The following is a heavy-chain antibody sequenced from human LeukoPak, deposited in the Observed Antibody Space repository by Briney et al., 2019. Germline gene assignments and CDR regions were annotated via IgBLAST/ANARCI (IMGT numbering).Heavy chain of an antibody. CDR3: ATGRGAVAGTGGYFDY. Sequence: ASVTVSCKVSGYTLTELSMHWVRQAPGKGREGMGGFDPEDGETIYAQKFQGRVTMTEDTSTDTAYMELSSLRSEDTAVYYCATGRGAVAGTGGYFDYWGQGTLVTVSS. V-gene: IGHV1-24*01. CDR2: FDPEDGET. CDR1: GYTLTELS. J-gene: IGHJ4*02. D-gene: IGHD6-19*01.